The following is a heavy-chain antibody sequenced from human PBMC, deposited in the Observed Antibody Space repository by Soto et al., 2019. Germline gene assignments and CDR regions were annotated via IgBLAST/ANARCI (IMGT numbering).Heavy chain of an antibody. CDR2: ISAYNGKT. D-gene: IGHD2-15*01. CDR1: GYTFTSYG. J-gene: IGHJ5*02. V-gene: IGHV1-18*01. Sequence: ASVKVSCKASGYTFTSYGISWVRQAPGQGLEWMGWISAYNGKTNYAQKLQGRVTMTTDTSTSTAYMELRSLSSDDTAVYYCARVGYCSGGSCSAWFDPWGQGTLVTVSS. CDR3: ARVGYCSGGSCSAWFDP.